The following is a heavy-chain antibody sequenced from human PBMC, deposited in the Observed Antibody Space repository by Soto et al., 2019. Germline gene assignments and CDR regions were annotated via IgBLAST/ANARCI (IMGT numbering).Heavy chain of an antibody. J-gene: IGHJ4*02. V-gene: IGHV4-61*08. CDR3: ARGDGYNPLAVY. D-gene: IGHD5-12*01. CDR2: IYYSGST. Sequence: SETLSLTCAVSGGSISSGGYSGSGIRPPPGKGLEWIGYIYYSGSTNYNPSLKSRVTISVDTSKNQFSLKLSSVTAADTAVYYCARGDGYNPLAVYWGQGTLVTVSS. CDR1: GGSISSGGYS.